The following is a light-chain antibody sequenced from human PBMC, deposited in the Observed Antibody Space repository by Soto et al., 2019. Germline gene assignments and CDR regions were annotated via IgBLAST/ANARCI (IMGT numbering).Light chain of an antibody. CDR1: QSVSSY. J-gene: IGKJ4*01. CDR3: KQYTNWPPLT. CDR2: DAS. V-gene: IGKV3-11*01. Sequence: EVVLTQSPATLSLSPGERATLSCRASQSVSSYLAWYQQKPGQAPRLLIFDASNRATGIPARFSGSGSGTDFTLTISSLQSEDFAVHYCKQYTNWPPLTSAGRTKV.